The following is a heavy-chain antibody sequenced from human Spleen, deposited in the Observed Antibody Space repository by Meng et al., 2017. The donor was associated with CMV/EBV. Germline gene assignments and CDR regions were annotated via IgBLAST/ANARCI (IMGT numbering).Heavy chain of an antibody. CDR2: IYPGDSDT. CDR1: GYSFTNYS. V-gene: IGHV5-51*01. D-gene: IGHD1-1*01. CDR3: ARNGNGYNYPDVFDY. J-gene: IGHJ3*01. Sequence: GASLKIYCEGSGYSFTNYSISWVRQMPGKGLEWMGIIYPGDSDTRYSPSFQGQVTITADKSISTAYLQWSSLKSSDTAMYYCARNGNGYNYPDVFDYWGQGTMVTVSS.